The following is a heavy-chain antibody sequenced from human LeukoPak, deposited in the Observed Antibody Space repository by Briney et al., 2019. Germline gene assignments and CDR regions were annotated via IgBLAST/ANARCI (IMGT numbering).Heavy chain of an antibody. V-gene: IGHV4-39*01. CDR1: GVSIGSSSYY. J-gene: IGHJ4*02. CDR2: ISYSGST. Sequence: SETLSLTCTVSGVSIGSSSYYWGWIRQPPGKGLEWIGSISYSGSTYYNPSLNGRVTISVDTSKKQFSLTLTSVTAADTAVYHCVRHSHNPNVEYWGQGTLVTVSS. CDR3: VRHSHNPNVEY. D-gene: IGHD2-8*01.